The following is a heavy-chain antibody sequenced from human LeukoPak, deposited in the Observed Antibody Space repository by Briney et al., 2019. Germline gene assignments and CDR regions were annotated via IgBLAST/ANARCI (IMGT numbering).Heavy chain of an antibody. CDR2: IYTSGST. Sequence: SETLSLTCTVSGGSISSGSYYWSWIRQPAGKGLEWIGRIYTSGSTNYNPSLKSRVTISVDTSKNQFSLKLSSVTAADTAVYYCARASSGYCSSTSCYTPDYWGQGTLVTVSS. CDR1: GGSISSGSYY. D-gene: IGHD2-2*02. J-gene: IGHJ4*02. V-gene: IGHV4-61*02. CDR3: ARASSGYCSSTSCYTPDY.